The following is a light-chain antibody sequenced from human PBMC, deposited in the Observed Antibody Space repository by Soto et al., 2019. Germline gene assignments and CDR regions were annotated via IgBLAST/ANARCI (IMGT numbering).Light chain of an antibody. CDR3: ETWDSNTRV. CDR1: SGHSSYI. J-gene: IGLJ3*02. Sequence: QSVLTQSSSASASQGSSVKLTCTLSSGHSSYIIAWHQQQPGKAPRSLMKLEGSGSYNKGSGVPDRFSGSSSGADRYLTISNLQFEDEADYYCETWDSNTRVFGGGTKLTVL. V-gene: IGLV4-60*02. CDR2: LEGSGSY.